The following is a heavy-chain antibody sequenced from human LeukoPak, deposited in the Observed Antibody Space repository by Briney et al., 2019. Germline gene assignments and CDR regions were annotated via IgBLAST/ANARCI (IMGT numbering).Heavy chain of an antibody. V-gene: IGHV4-59*11. CDR1: GGSISRHY. CDR3: ARVRSAAATSAFDY. Sequence: SETLSLTCTVSGGSISRHYWSWIRQPPGRGLEWIGYIFYSGRTNYNPSLKSRVTMSVDTSKNQFSLQLSSVTAADTAVYYCARVRSAAATSAFDYCGQGTLVTVSS. D-gene: IGHD6-13*01. CDR2: IFYSGRT. J-gene: IGHJ4*02.